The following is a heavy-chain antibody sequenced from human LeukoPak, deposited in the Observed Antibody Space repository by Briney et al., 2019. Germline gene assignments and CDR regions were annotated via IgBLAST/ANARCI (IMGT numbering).Heavy chain of an antibody. V-gene: IGHV1-69*05. Sequence: SVKVSCKASGGTFSSYAISWVRQAPGQGLEWMGRIIPIFGTANYAQKFQGRVTITTDESTSTVYMELSSLRSEDTAVYYCARGVNWKPYYYYYYMDVWGKGTTVTVSS. D-gene: IGHD1-20*01. CDR3: ARGVNWKPYYYYYYMDV. CDR1: GGTFSSYA. CDR2: IIPIFGTA. J-gene: IGHJ6*03.